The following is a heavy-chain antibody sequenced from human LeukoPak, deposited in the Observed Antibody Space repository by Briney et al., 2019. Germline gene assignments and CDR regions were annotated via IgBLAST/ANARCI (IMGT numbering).Heavy chain of an antibody. CDR1: GYTFTSYG. V-gene: IGHV1-69*13. Sequence: SVKVSCKASGYTFTSYGISWVRQAPGQGLEWMGGIIPIFGTANYAQKFQGRVTITADESTSTAYMELSSLRSEDTAVYYCARSYGDTLNYYYGMDVWGQGTTVTVSS. D-gene: IGHD4-17*01. CDR2: IIPIFGTA. J-gene: IGHJ6*02. CDR3: ARSYGDTLNYYYGMDV.